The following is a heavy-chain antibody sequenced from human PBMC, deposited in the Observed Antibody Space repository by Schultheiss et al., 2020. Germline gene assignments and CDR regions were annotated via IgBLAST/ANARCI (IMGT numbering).Heavy chain of an antibody. CDR2: INHSGST. CDR3: ARSEGWFDP. CDR1: GGSFSGYY. Sequence: SETLSLTCAVYGGSFSGYYWSWIRQPPGKGLEWIGEINHSGSTYYNPSLKSRVTISVDTSKNQFSLKLSSVTAADTAVYYCARSEGWFDPWGQGTLVTVSA. V-gene: IGHV4-34*01. J-gene: IGHJ5*02.